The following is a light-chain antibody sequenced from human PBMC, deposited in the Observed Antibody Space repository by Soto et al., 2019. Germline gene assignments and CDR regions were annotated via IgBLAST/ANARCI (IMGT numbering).Light chain of an antibody. Sequence: EIVLTQSPATLSSFPGDRVTLSCRASQAVNTRLAWYQHKPGQAPRLLIYLTSNRAAGIPARFSGSGSGTDFTLTISDVEPEDFAVYYCHQRKSWPRTFGQGTQVDI. CDR2: LTS. J-gene: IGKJ1*01. V-gene: IGKV3-11*01. CDR1: QAVNTR. CDR3: HQRKSWPRT.